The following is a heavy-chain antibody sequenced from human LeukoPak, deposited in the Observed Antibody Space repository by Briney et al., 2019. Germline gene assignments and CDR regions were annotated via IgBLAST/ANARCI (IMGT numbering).Heavy chain of an antibody. Sequence: SETLSLTCTVSGGSISSYYWSWIRQPPGKGLEWIGYIYYSGSTNYNPSLKSRVTISVDTSKNQFSLKLSSVTAADTAVYYCARNQVAGRYYYYYGMDVWGQGTTVTVSS. J-gene: IGHJ6*02. CDR1: GGSISSYY. CDR2: IYYSGST. D-gene: IGHD6-19*01. V-gene: IGHV4-59*08. CDR3: ARNQVAGRYYYYYGMDV.